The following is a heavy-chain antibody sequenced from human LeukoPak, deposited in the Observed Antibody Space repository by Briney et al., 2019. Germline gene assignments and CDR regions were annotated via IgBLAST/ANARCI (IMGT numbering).Heavy chain of an antibody. CDR2: IYYSGST. V-gene: IGHV4-59*08. J-gene: IGHJ5*02. D-gene: IGHD4-17*01. Sequence: SETLSLTCTVSGGSISSYYWSWIRQPPGKGLEWIGYIYYSGSTNYNPSLKSRVTISVDSSKNQFSLKLNSVTAADTAVYYCARIYGDSPFWFDPWGQGTLVTVSS. CDR1: GGSISSYY. CDR3: ARIYGDSPFWFDP.